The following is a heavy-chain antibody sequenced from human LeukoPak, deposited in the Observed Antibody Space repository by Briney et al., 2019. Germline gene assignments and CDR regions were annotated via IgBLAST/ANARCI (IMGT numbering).Heavy chain of an antibody. V-gene: IGHV1-69*04. J-gene: IGHJ3*02. CDR1: GCTFSKYA. CDR2: IIPILGIA. D-gene: IGHD2-2*01. CDR3: ARGPYCSRTRCYSDAFGN. Sequence: SVKVSFMSSGCTFSKYAILRVRQAPGQGLEWMGRIIPILGIANYAQKFQGRVTITADKSTSTAYMELSSLRSEDTAVYYCARGPYCSRTRCYSDAFGNWGQGTMVTVSS.